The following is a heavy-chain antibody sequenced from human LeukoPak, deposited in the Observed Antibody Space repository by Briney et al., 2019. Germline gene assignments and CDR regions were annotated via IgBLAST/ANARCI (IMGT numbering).Heavy chain of an antibody. D-gene: IGHD2-2*01. CDR3: ARALDSSSSRYQAFEE. Sequence: GSLRLSCSASGFTFSNYWMSWVRQAPGKGLEWVANIKQDESEKYYVDSVKGRFTISRDNAKSSLYLQMNSLRAEDTAVYYCARALDSSSSRYQAFEEWGQGTLSPSPQ. CDR1: GFTFSNYW. CDR2: IKQDESEK. V-gene: IGHV3-7*01. J-gene: IGHJ4*02.